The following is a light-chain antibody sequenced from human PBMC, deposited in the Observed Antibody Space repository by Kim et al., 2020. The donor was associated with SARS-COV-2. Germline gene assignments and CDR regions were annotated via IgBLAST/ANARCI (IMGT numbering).Light chain of an antibody. CDR1: QGISSW. CDR3: KQYDSYPRT. V-gene: IGKV1D-16*01. J-gene: IGKJ1*01. Sequence: DIQMTQSPSSLSASVGDRVTITCRASQGISSWLAWYQRKPEKAPKCLIYAASSLQSGVPSRFSGSGSGTDFTLTISNLQPEDFATYYCKQYDSYPRTFGQGTKVDIK. CDR2: AAS.